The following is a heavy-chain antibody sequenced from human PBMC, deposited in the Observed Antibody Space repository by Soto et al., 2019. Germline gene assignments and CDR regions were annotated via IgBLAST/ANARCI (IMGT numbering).Heavy chain of an antibody. Sequence: QVQLVESGGGVVQPGRSLRLSCAASGFIFSNHGMHWVRQAPGKGLGWVAVIWYDGSNKYYADSVKGRFTISRDNSKNTLYLQMSSLRVEDTAVYYCTRDENSYFDYWGQGTLVTVSS. CDR1: GFIFSNHG. CDR2: IWYDGSNK. V-gene: IGHV3-33*01. CDR3: TRDENSYFDY. D-gene: IGHD1-7*01. J-gene: IGHJ4*02.